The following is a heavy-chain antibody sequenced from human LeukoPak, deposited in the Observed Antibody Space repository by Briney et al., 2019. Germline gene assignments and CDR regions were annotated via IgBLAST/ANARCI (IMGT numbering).Heavy chain of an antibody. CDR1: GFTFSSYG. D-gene: IGHD3-3*01. Sequence: GGSLRLSCAASGFTFSSYGMHWVRQAPGKGLEWVAVIWYDGSNEYYADSVKGRFTISRDNSKNTLYLQMNSLRAEDTAVYYCAREFLPRYYYGMDVWGQGTTVTVSS. V-gene: IGHV3-33*01. J-gene: IGHJ6*02. CDR2: IWYDGSNE. CDR3: AREFLPRYYYGMDV.